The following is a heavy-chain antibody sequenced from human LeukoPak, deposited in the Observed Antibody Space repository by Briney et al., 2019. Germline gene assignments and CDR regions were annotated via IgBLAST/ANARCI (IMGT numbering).Heavy chain of an antibody. CDR2: IKHDGAEK. Sequence: AGGSLRLSCAASEFTFSNYWMNWVRQAPGKGLEGVANIKHDGAEKYYVDSVRGRFTISRDNAKNSLYLQMNSLRAEDTAVYYSARDRSSMSTVITTGNAGFDPWGQGTLVTVSS. V-gene: IGHV3-7*01. D-gene: IGHD3-16*01. CDR1: EFTFSNYW. J-gene: IGHJ5*02. CDR3: ARDRSSMSTVITTGNAGFDP.